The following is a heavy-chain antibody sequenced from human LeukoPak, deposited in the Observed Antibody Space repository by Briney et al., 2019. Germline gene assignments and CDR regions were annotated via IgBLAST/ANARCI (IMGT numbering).Heavy chain of an antibody. CDR3: EVYGSGFFP. D-gene: IGHD3-10*01. Sequence: GGSLRLSCAASGFTFSSYWMSWVRQAPGKGLEWVSNIKQDGSEKYYVDSVKGRFTISRDNAKNTLYLHINSLRAEDTAVYYCEVYGSGFFPWGKGTTVTISS. V-gene: IGHV3-7*01. CDR2: IKQDGSEK. J-gene: IGHJ6*04. CDR1: GFTFSSYW.